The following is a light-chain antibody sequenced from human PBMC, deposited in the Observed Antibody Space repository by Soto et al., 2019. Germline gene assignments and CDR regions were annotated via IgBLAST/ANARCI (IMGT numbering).Light chain of an antibody. Sequence: ETVLTQSPATLSLSPGQRATFSCRASQSVGSYLAWYQQKPGQAPRLLIYDASNRATGIPARFSGSGSGTDFTLTIXXXXXXDFAVYFCQQRTXXPLTFDGG. CDR1: QSVGSY. CDR3: QQRTXXPLT. J-gene: IGKJ4*01. V-gene: IGKV3-11*01. CDR2: DAS.